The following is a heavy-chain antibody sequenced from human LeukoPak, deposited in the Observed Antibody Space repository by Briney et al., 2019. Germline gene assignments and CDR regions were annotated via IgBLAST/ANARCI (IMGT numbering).Heavy chain of an antibody. CDR2: IYHSGST. J-gene: IGHJ6*02. CDR3: ARVGDSSGWPHMDV. D-gene: IGHD6-19*01. CDR1: GGSVSSSNW. Sequence: SGTLSLTCAVSGGSVSSSNWWSWVRQPPGKGLEWIGEIYHSGSTNYNPSLKSRVTISVDKSKNQFSLKLSSVTAADTAVYYCARVGDSSGWPHMDVWGQGTTVTVSS. V-gene: IGHV4-4*02.